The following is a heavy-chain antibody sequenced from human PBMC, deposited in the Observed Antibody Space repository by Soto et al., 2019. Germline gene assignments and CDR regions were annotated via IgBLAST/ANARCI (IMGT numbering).Heavy chain of an antibody. CDR1: GYTFTNYD. J-gene: IGHJ4*02. Sequence: QVQLVQSGAAVKKPGASVKVSCKASGYTFTNYDINWVRQAPGQGLEWMGWMDPKSGNTDYAQKFQGRVTITRNTSISTAYLEVSSLSSEDTAVYFCARGRGWRDYWGQGTLVTVSS. CDR3: ARGRGWRDY. CDR2: MDPKSGNT. D-gene: IGHD2-15*01. V-gene: IGHV1-8*01.